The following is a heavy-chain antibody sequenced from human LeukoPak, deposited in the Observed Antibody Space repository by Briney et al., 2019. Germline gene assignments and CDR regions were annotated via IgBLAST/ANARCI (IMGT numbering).Heavy chain of an antibody. CDR3: ARDDYGGRGEFDY. CDR2: INSDGSTT. J-gene: IGHJ4*02. CDR1: GFTFSSYW. D-gene: IGHD4-23*01. Sequence: GGSLRLSCAASGFTFSSYWMHWVRQAPGKGLVWVSRINSDGSTTSYADSVKGRFTISRDNAKNTLYLQMNSLRAEDTAVYYCARDDYGGRGEFDYWGQGTLVTVSS. V-gene: IGHV3-74*01.